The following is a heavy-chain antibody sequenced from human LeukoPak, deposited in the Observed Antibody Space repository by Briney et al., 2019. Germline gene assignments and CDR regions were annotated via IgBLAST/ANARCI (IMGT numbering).Heavy chain of an antibody. D-gene: IGHD3-22*01. J-gene: IGHJ4*02. CDR3: ASRGDSSPLGY. Sequence: GGSLRLSCAASGFTVSSNYMSWVRHAPGKGLEWVSLIYSGGGTYCADSVKGRFTISRDNSKNTLYLQMNSLRAEDTAVYYCASRGDSSPLGYWGQGTLVTVSS. CDR2: IYSGGGT. V-gene: IGHV3-66*01. CDR1: GFTVSSNY.